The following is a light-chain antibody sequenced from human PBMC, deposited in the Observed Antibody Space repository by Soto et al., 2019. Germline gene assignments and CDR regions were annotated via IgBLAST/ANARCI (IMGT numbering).Light chain of an antibody. CDR2: GTS. CDR1: QSVTSSY. V-gene: IGKV3-20*01. J-gene: IGKJ4*01. Sequence: EIVLTQSPGTLSLSPGERATLSCRASQSVTSSYLAWYQQKPGQAPRLLIYGTSSRATGIPDRFSGSGSGTDFTLTINRLEPEDFAVYYCQQYGTFGGGTKVAIK. CDR3: QQYGT.